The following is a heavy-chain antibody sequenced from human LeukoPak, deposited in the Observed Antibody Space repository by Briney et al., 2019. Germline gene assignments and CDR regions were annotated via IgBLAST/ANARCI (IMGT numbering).Heavy chain of an antibody. CDR3: AKGMAAAGYGY. J-gene: IGHJ4*02. Sequence: GRSLRLSCTASGFTFSNYGLHWVRQAPGKGLEWVALISTDGSNKNYADFVKGRFTISRDNSKNTLYLQMNSLRAEDTAEYYCAKGMAAAGYGYWGQGTLVTVSS. CDR1: GFTFSNYG. CDR2: ISTDGSNK. D-gene: IGHD6-13*01. V-gene: IGHV3-30*18.